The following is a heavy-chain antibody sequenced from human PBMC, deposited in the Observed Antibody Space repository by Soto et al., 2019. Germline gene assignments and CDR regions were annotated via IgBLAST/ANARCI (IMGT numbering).Heavy chain of an antibody. V-gene: IGHV4-59*01. J-gene: IGHJ5*02. Sequence: PSEILSLTCTVSGGSISSYYWSWIRQPPGKGLEWIGYIYYSGSTNYNPSLKSRVTISVDTSKNQFSLKLSSVTAADAAVYYCARGGGSSSWYPSPLNWFDPWGQGTLVTVSS. CDR2: IYYSGST. CDR3: ARGGGSSSWYPSPLNWFDP. CDR1: GGSISSYY. D-gene: IGHD6-13*01.